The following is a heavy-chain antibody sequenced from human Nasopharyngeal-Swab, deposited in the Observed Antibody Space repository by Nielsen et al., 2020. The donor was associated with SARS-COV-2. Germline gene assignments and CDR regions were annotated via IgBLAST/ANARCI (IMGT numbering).Heavy chain of an antibody. V-gene: IGHV1-69*10. CDR3: ATGTDGRQTDY. CDR1: GGTFSSYA. J-gene: IGHJ4*02. CDR2: IIPILGIA. D-gene: IGHD5-24*01. Sequence: SVKVSCKASGGTFSSYAISWVRQAPGQGLEWMGGIIPILGIANYAQKFQGRVAIAADKSTSTAYMELSSLRSEDTAVYYCATGTDGRQTDYWGQGTLVTVSS.